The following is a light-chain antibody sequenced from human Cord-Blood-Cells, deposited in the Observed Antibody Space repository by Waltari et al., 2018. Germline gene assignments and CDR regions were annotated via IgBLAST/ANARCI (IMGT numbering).Light chain of an antibody. Sequence: QLVLTQSPSASASMGASVKLTCTLSSGPSSYAIEWHQQQPEKGPRYLMKLNSDGSHSKGDGIPDRFSGSSSGAERYLTISSLQSEDEADYYCQTWGTGIRVFGTGTKVTVL. J-gene: IGLJ1*01. CDR2: LNSDGSH. V-gene: IGLV4-69*01. CDR3: QTWGTGIRV. CDR1: SGPSSYA.